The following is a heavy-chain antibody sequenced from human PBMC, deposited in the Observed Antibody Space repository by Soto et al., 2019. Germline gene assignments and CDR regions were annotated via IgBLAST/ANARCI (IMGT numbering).Heavy chain of an antibody. D-gene: IGHD3-3*01. CDR1: GYTFTGYY. CDR3: ARDDGSNEWLLYPAFDY. J-gene: IGHJ4*02. Sequence: ASVKVSCKASGYTFTGYYMHWVRQAPGQGLEWMGWINPNSGGTNYAQKFRGWVTMTRDTSISTAYMELSRLRSDDTAVYYCARDDGSNEWLLYPAFDYWGQGTLVTVSS. CDR2: INPNSGGT. V-gene: IGHV1-2*04.